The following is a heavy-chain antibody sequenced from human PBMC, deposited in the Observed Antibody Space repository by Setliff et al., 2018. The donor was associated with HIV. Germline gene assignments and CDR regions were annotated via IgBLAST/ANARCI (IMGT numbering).Heavy chain of an antibody. Sequence: GGSLRLSCAASGFTVSSNYMSWVRQAPGKGLEWVSIIYSGGTTYYADSVKGRFTISRDNSKNTLYLQMNSLRAEDTAVYYCARWSGSYYDYWGLGTLVTVSS. J-gene: IGHJ4*02. CDR1: GFTVSSNY. D-gene: IGHD1-26*01. V-gene: IGHV3-66*01. CDR3: ARWSGSYYDY. CDR2: IYSGGTT.